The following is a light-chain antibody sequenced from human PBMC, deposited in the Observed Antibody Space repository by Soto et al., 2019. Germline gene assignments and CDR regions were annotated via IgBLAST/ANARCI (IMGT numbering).Light chain of an antibody. CDR1: QSVLQSSNNKNY. CDR3: QQNYRTPLT. J-gene: IGKJ4*01. V-gene: IGKV4-1*01. CDR2: RAS. Sequence: DIVMTQSPDSLAVSLGERATINYKSSQSVLQSSNNKNYLHWYQQKPGQSPKLLIYRASTRESGVPDRFSGSGAGTNFTFAISSLQAEDVAVYYCQQNYRTPLTFGGGTKVEIK.